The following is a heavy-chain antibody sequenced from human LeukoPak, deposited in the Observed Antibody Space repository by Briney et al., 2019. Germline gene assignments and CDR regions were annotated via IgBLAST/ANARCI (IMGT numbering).Heavy chain of an antibody. V-gene: IGHV1-18*01. CDR2: IGAYNGNT. J-gene: IGHJ4*02. Sequence: ASVKVSFKSSGYTFTSYGISWVRQAPGQGLEWMGWIGAYNGNTNYAQKLQGRVTMTTDTSTSTAYMELRSLRSDDTAVYYCAREKRYSYGSGIFDTWGPRGLVTVSS. D-gene: IGHD5-18*01. CDR1: GYTFTSYG. CDR3: AREKRYSYGSGIFDT.